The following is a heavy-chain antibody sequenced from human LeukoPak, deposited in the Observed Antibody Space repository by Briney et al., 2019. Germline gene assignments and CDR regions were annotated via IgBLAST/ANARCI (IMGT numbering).Heavy chain of an antibody. Sequence: PGGSLSRSCAASAFTVSSNYMGRVPQAPGKGLEGVSVIYTGGSKYYADSVKGRFTISRDNSKNTLYLQMNSLRAEDAAVYYCGRDPRDCSSTSCYGEVLYGMDVWGQGTTVTVSS. CDR2: IYTGGSK. V-gene: IGHV3-66*01. J-gene: IGHJ6*02. D-gene: IGHD2-2*01. CDR3: GRDPRDCSSTSCYGEVLYGMDV. CDR1: AFTVSSNY.